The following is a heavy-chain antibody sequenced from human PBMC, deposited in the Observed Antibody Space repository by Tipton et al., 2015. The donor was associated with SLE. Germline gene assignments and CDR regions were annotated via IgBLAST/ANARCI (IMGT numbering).Heavy chain of an antibody. CDR2: IYYSGST. V-gene: IGHV4-59*08. Sequence: TLSLTCTVEGGSISSYYWSWIRQPPGKGLEWIGYIYYSGSTNYNPSLKSRVTISVDTSKNQFSLKQRSVTAADTAVYYCARSSGIYRHFDYWGQGTLVTVSS. CDR1: GGSISSYY. D-gene: IGHD3-16*02. CDR3: ARSSGIYRHFDY. J-gene: IGHJ4*02.